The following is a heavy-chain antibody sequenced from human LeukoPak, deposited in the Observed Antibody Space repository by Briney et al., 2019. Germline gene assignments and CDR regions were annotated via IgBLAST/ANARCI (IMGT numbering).Heavy chain of an antibody. CDR2: IRSKAYRGTT. CDR1: GFTFGDHA. CDR3: ARGPIQLWIHNAMDV. V-gene: IGHV3-49*04. Sequence: GGSLRLSCTASGFTFGDHAMSWVRQAPGKGLEWVGFIRSKAYRGTTEYAASVKGRFTISRDDSKSIVYLQMNSLKTEDTAFYYRARGPIQLWIHNAMDVWGQGATVTVSS. J-gene: IGHJ6*02. D-gene: IGHD5-18*01.